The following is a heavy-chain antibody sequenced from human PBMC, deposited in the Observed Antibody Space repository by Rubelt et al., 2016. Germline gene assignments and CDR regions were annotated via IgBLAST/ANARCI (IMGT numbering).Heavy chain of an antibody. CDR3: ARGKMATIDY. Sequence: QVQLQQWGAGLLKPSETLSLTCAVYGGSFSGYYWSWIRQPPGKGLEWIGEINHSGSTNYNRALKSRVTISVDTSKNRFSLKLSSVTAADTAVYYCARGKMATIDYWGQGTLVTVSS. J-gene: IGHJ4*02. D-gene: IGHD5-24*01. V-gene: IGHV4-34*01. CDR2: INHSGST. CDR1: GGSFSGYY.